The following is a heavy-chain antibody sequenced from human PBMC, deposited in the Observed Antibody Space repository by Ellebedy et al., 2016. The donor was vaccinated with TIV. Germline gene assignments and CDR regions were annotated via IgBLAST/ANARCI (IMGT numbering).Heavy chain of an antibody. D-gene: IGHD1-7*01. V-gene: IGHV3-21*01. J-gene: IGHJ4*02. CDR3: ARDADNWNYGDY. Sequence: GGSLRLXCVASGFTFSTYSMNWVRQAPGRGLQWVASISSSSSRVYYADSVKGRFTIYRDNAKNSVYLQMNSLRAEDTAVYYCARDADNWNYGDYWGQGTLVTVSS. CDR2: ISSSSSRV. CDR1: GFTFSTYS.